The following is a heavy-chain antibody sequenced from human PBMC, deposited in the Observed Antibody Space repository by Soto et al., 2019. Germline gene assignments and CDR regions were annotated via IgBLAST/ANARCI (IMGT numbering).Heavy chain of an antibody. CDR3: ARAEYSSSSAERFYYYYGMDV. Sequence: SVKVSCKASGGTFSSYAISWVRQAPGQGLEWMGGIIPIFGTANYAQKFQGRVTITADESTSTAYMELSSLRSEDTAVYYCARAEYSSSSAERFYYYYGMDVWGQGTTVTVS. D-gene: IGHD6-6*01. J-gene: IGHJ6*02. V-gene: IGHV1-69*13. CDR2: IIPIFGTA. CDR1: GGTFSSYA.